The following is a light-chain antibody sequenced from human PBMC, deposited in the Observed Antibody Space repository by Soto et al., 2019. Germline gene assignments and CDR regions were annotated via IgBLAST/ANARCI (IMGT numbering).Light chain of an antibody. Sequence: EIVMTQSPATLSVSPGEKATLSCRASQSVFSSLAWYQQKPGQAPRLLIYDTSNRATGIPARFSGSGSGTDFTLTINNLDPEDFAVYYCQQRSNWPITFCQGTRLEIK. CDR3: QQRSNWPIT. CDR1: QSVFSS. J-gene: IGKJ5*01. CDR2: DTS. V-gene: IGKV3-11*01.